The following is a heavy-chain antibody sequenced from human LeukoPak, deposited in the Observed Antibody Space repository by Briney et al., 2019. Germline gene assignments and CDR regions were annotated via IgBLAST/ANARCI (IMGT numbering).Heavy chain of an antibody. Sequence: SGGSLRLSCAASGFTFSSYWMSWFRKAPGKGLKWVANKKQDGSEKYYVDSVKGRFTISRDNAKNSLYLQMNSLKAEDTAVYYCARDQYRLIFVNYYYMDVWGKGTTVTVSS. D-gene: IGHD3-3*01. CDR1: GFTFSSYW. V-gene: IGHV3-7*03. J-gene: IGHJ6*03. CDR2: KKQDGSEK. CDR3: ARDQYRLIFVNYYYMDV.